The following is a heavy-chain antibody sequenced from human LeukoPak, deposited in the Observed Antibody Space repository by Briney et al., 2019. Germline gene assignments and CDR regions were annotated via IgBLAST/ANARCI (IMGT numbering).Heavy chain of an antibody. Sequence: GGSLRLSCAASGFTFSSYAMSWVRRAPGKGLEWVSAISGSGGSTYYADSVKGRFTISRDNSKNTLYLQMNSLRAEDTAVYYCAKGDDIVVVPAATDYWGQGTLVTVSS. CDR1: GFTFSSYA. V-gene: IGHV3-23*01. J-gene: IGHJ4*02. D-gene: IGHD2-2*01. CDR3: AKGDDIVVVPAATDY. CDR2: ISGSGGST.